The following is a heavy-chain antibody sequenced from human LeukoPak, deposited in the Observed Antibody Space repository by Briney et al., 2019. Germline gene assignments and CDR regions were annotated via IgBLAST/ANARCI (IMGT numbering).Heavy chain of an antibody. CDR1: GGSFSGYY. Sequence: SETLSLTCAVYGGSFSGYYWSWIRQPPGKGLGWIGEINHSGSTNYNPSLKSRVTISVDTSKNQFSLKLSSVTAADTAVYYCARGERITMVRGRVNWFDPWGQGTLVTVSS. J-gene: IGHJ5*02. D-gene: IGHD3-10*01. CDR2: INHSGST. CDR3: ARGERITMVRGRVNWFDP. V-gene: IGHV4-34*01.